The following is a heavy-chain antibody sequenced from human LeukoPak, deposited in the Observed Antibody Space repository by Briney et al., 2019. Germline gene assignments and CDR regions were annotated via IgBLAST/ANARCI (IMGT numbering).Heavy chain of an antibody. CDR3: ARDGGMGDYYYYYYMDV. V-gene: IGHV3-21*01. CDR1: GFTFSSYS. D-gene: IGHD1-26*01. Sequence: GGSLRLSCAASGFTFSSYSMNWVRQAPGKGLEWVSSISISSSYIYYADSVKGRFTISRDNAKNSLYLQMNSLRAEDTAVYYCARDGGMGDYYYYYYMDVWGKGTTVTVSS. CDR2: ISISSSYI. J-gene: IGHJ6*03.